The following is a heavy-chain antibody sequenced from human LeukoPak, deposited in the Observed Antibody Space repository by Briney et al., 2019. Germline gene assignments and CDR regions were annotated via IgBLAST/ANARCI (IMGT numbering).Heavy chain of an antibody. CDR1: GFTFSSYE. CDR3: ARADYYDSSGPRYYYYYYMDV. Sequence: GGSLRLSCAASGFTFSSYEMNWVRQAPGKGLEWVSYISSSGSTIYYADSVKGRFTISRDNAKNSLYLQMNSLRAEDTAVYYCARADYYDSSGPRYYYYYYMDVWGKGTTVTISS. D-gene: IGHD3-22*01. V-gene: IGHV3-48*03. CDR2: ISSSGSTI. J-gene: IGHJ6*03.